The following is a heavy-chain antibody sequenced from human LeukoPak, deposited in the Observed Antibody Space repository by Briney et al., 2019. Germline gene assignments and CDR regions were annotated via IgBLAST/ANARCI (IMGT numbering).Heavy chain of an antibody. CDR2: IIPIFGTA. CDR3: ARQYYYDSSGYYSGYYFDY. Sequence: SVKVSCKASGGTFSSYAISWVRQAPGRGLEWMGGIIPIFGTANYAQKFQGRVTITADESTSTAYMELSSLRSEDTAVYYCARQYYYDSSGYYSGYYFDYWGQGTLVTVSS. J-gene: IGHJ4*02. V-gene: IGHV1-69*13. D-gene: IGHD3-22*01. CDR1: GGTFSSYA.